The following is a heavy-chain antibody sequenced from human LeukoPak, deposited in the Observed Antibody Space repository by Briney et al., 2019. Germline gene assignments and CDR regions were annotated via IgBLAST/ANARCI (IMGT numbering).Heavy chain of an antibody. V-gene: IGHV4-34*01. D-gene: IGHD1-14*01. Sequence: LRLSCAASGFNFKSYSMNWVRQAPGKGLEWIGEMNDSGRTTYNPSLESRATISAERSKNQFSLKLTSVTAADTAVYYCASGSWSRRFAPWGQGTLVTVSS. CDR2: MNDSGRT. CDR1: GFNFKSYS. J-gene: IGHJ5*02. CDR3: ASGSWSRRFAP.